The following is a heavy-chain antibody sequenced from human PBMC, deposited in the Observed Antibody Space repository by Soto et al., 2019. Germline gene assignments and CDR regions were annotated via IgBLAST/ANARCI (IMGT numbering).Heavy chain of an antibody. J-gene: IGHJ6*02. CDR1: GFTFSSYG. Sequence: QVQLVESGGGVVQPGRSLRLSCAASGFTFSSYGMHWVRQAPGKGLEWVAVIWYDGSNKYYADSVKGRFTISRDNSKNTLYLQMNSLRAEDTAVYYCARLDTGSGLYYYGMDVWGQGTTVTVSS. CDR2: IWYDGSNK. CDR3: ARLDTGSGLYYYGMDV. D-gene: IGHD3-10*01. V-gene: IGHV3-33*01.